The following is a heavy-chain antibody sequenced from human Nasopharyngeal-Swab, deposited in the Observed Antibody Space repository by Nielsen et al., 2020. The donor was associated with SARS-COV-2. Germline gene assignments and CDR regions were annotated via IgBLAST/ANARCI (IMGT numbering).Heavy chain of an antibody. CDR1: GGSISSGGYY. CDR3: ARVAVLALAEYFQH. CDR2: IYYSGST. Sequence: SETLSLTCTVSGGSISSGGYYWSWIRQHPGKGLERIGYIYYSGSTYYNPSLKSRVTISVDTSKNQFSLKLSSVTAADTAVYYCARVAVLALAEYFQHWGQGTLVTVSS. V-gene: IGHV4-31*03. J-gene: IGHJ1*01. D-gene: IGHD4/OR15-4a*01.